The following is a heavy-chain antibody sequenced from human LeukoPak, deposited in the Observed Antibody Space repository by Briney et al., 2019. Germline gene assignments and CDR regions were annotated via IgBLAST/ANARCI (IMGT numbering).Heavy chain of an antibody. CDR1: GFTFSSYE. V-gene: IGHV3-48*03. D-gene: IGHD5-18*01. CDR2: ISSSGSTI. CDR3: ARDPLYTAMAPPLYYFDY. J-gene: IGHJ4*02. Sequence: GGSLRLSCAVSGFTFSSYEMHWVRQAPGKGLEWVSYISSSGSTIYYADSVKGRFTISRDNAKNSLYLQMNSLRAEDTAVYYCARDPLYTAMAPPLYYFDYWGQGTLVTVSS.